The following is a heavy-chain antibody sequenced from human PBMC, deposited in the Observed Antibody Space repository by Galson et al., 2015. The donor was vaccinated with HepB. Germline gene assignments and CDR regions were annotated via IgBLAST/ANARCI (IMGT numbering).Heavy chain of an antibody. V-gene: IGHV1-3*01. CDR3: ARVRGRGAVAPSVWYFDL. Sequence: SVKVSCKASGYTFTSYAMHWVRQAPGQRLEWMGWINAGNGNTKYSQKFQGRVTITRDTSASTAYMELSSLRSEDTAVYYCARVRGRGAVAPSVWYFDLWGRGTLVTVSS. D-gene: IGHD6-19*01. J-gene: IGHJ2*01. CDR1: GYTFTSYA. CDR2: INAGNGNT.